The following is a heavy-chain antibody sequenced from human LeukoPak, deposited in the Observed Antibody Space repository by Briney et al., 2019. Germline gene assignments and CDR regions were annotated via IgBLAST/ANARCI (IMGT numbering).Heavy chain of an antibody. CDR2: INHSGST. CDR3: ARSWID. CDR1: GGSFSGYY. D-gene: IGHD5-12*01. J-gene: IGHJ4*02. V-gene: IGHV4-34*01. Sequence: SETLSLTCAVYGGSFSGYYWSWIRQPPGKGLEWIGEINHSGSTNYNPSLKSRVTISVDTSKNQFSLKLSSVTAADTAVYYCARSWIDWGQGTLVTVPS.